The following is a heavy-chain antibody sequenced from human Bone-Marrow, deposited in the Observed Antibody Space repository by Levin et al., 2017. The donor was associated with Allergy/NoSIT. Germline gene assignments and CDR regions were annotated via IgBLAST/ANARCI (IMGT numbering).Heavy chain of an antibody. CDR2: ISSSSSFI. Sequence: GESLKISCAASGFTFSSYSMHWVRQAPGKGLEWVSSISSSSSFIYYADPVRGRFTISRDNVKNSLSLHLNSLRAEDSAVYYCARASGWPEGRVDSWGQGTLVTVS. CDR3: ARASGWPEGRVDS. V-gene: IGHV3-21*01. CDR1: GFTFSSYS. D-gene: IGHD6-19*01. J-gene: IGHJ4*02.